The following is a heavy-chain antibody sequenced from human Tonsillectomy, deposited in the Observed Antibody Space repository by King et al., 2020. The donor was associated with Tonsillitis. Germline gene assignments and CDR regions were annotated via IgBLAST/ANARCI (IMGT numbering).Heavy chain of an antibody. Sequence: QLVQSGAEVKKPGASVQVSCKASVYTFSSYGISWVRQAPGQGLEWWGWISGYNVNTKYQQKFQGRVTMSTDTSTTTSTVYMELRSLRSDDTAVYYCARVPSYYDFWSGYYMDVWGKGTTVTVSS. J-gene: IGHJ6*04. V-gene: IGHV1-18*01. CDR3: ARVPSYYDFWSGYYMDV. CDR2: ISGYNVNT. CDR1: VYTFSSYG. D-gene: IGHD3-3*01.